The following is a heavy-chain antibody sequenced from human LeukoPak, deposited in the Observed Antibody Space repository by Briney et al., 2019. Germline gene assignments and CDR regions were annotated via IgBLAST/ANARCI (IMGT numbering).Heavy chain of an antibody. D-gene: IGHD1-26*01. J-gene: IGHJ3*02. CDR3: VKGLGKWTDGSDALDI. Sequence: PGGSLRLSCAASGFTFSTYAMNWVRQAPGKGLEWVSTITASGGSTYYADSVKGRFTISRDNSKDKLYMQMNSPRAEDTAVYSCVKGLGKWTDGSDALDIWGQGTMVTVSS. CDR1: GFTFSTYA. CDR2: ITASGGST. V-gene: IGHV3-23*01.